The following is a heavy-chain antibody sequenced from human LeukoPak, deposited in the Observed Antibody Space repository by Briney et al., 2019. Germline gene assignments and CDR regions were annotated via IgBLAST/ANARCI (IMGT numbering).Heavy chain of an antibody. V-gene: IGHV3-23*01. CDR1: GFTFTSYA. J-gene: IGHJ3*02. CDR2: ITGTGGST. CDR3: AKVRATRDRYKDAFDI. D-gene: IGHD1-1*01. Sequence: GGTLRLSCAASGFTFTSYAISWVRQAPGKGLEWVSAITGTGGSTYYAASVKGRFTVSRDNSKNTLYLQMSSLRAEDTAMYYVAKVRATRDRYKDAFDIWGQGTRVTVSS.